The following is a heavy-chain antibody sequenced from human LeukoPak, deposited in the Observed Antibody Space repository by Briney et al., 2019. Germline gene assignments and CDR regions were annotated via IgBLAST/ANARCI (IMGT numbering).Heavy chain of an antibody. Sequence: GGSLRLSCAASGFTFSSYGMHWVRQAPGKGLEWVAFIRYDGSNKYYADSVKGRFTISRDNSKSTLYLQMNNLRAEDTAVYYCAKDVGSRAPLNDAFDIWGQGTMVTVSS. CDR3: AKDVGSRAPLNDAFDI. CDR1: GFTFSSYG. J-gene: IGHJ3*02. CDR2: IRYDGSNK. V-gene: IGHV3-30*02. D-gene: IGHD2-15*01.